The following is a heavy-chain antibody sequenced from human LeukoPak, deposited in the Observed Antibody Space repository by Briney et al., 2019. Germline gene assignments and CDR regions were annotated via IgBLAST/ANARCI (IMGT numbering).Heavy chain of an antibody. Sequence: PGGSLRLSCVASGSTFSSYSMNWVRQAPGKGLEWVAYIKSSSSPIYYADSVKGRFTISRDNAKNSLYLQMNSLRAEDTAVYYCARGSGSYGPGAWGQGTPVTV. J-gene: IGHJ5*02. CDR2: IKSSSSPI. D-gene: IGHD1-26*01. V-gene: IGHV3-48*04. CDR3: ARGSGSYGPGA. CDR1: GSTFSSYS.